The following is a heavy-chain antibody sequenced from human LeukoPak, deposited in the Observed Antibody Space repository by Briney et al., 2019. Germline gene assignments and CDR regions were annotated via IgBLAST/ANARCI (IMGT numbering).Heavy chain of an antibody. CDR1: GFTFSDYA. D-gene: IGHD6-13*01. CDR2: ISDTGDST. CDR3: ARTYSSSWRTFDY. V-gene: IGHV3-23*01. J-gene: IGHJ4*02. Sequence: GGTLRLSCAASGFTFSDYAMIWVRQAPGKGLEWVSTISDTGDSTYYADSVKGRFTISRDNAKNSLYLQLTSLRAEDTAVYYCARTYSSSWRTFDYWGQGTLVTVSS.